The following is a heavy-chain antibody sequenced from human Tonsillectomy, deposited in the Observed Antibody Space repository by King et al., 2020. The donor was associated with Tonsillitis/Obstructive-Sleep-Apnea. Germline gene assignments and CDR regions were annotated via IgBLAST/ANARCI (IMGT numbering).Heavy chain of an antibody. V-gene: IGHV2-70*15. CDR1: GFSLSTSGMS. CDR2: IDWDDDK. D-gene: IGHD5-12*01. J-gene: IGHJ6*03. Sequence: LTLKESGPALVKPPQTLTLTCSFSGFSLSTSGMSVSWIRQPPGKALEWLARIDWDDDKYYSTSLKTRLTISKDTSKNQVVLTMTNMDPVDTATYYCARSPVATTYYYYYMDVWGKGTTVTVSS. CDR3: ARSPVATTYYYYYMDV.